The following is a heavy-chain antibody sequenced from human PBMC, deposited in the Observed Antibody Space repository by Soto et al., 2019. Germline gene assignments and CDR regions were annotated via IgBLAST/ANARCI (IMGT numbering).Heavy chain of an antibody. Sequence: PGESLKISCKGSGYRFTSYWIAWVRQMPGKGLEWMGIIYPGDSDTRYSPSFQGQVTISADKSISTAYLQWSSLKASDTAMYYCARQPPPSTITTATYYYYYGMDVWGRGTTVTVS. V-gene: IGHV5-51*01. CDR2: IYPGDSDT. J-gene: IGHJ6*02. D-gene: IGHD4-4*01. CDR3: ARQPPPSTITTATYYYYYGMDV. CDR1: GYRFTSYW.